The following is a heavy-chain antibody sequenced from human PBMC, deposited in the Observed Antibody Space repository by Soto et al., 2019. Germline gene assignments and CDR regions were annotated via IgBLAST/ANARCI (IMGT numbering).Heavy chain of an antibody. J-gene: IGHJ4*02. CDR1: GGSISSGGYY. D-gene: IGHD1-7*01. Sequence: SETLSLTCTVSGGSISSGGYYWSWIRQHPGKGLEWIGYIYYSGSTYYNPSLKSRVTISVDTSKNQFSLKLSSVTAADTAVYYCAQGGVNYGDMSYFDYWGQGTLVTVSS. CDR2: IYYSGST. CDR3: AQGGVNYGDMSYFDY. V-gene: IGHV4-31*03.